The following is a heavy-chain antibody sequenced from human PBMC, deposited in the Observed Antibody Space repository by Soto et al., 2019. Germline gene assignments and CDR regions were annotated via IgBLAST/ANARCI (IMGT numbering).Heavy chain of an antibody. CDR2: IIPILGIA. J-gene: IGHJ5*02. V-gene: IGHV1-69*02. CDR3: ARTGYCSSTSCYLSWFDP. CDR1: GDTFSSYT. Sequence: QVQLVQSGAEVKKPGSSVKVSCKASGDTFSSYTISWVRQAPGQGLEWMGRIIPILGIANYAQKFQGRVTITADKSTSTAYMELSSLRSEDTAVYYCARTGYCSSTSCYLSWFDPWGQGTLVTVSS. D-gene: IGHD2-2*01.